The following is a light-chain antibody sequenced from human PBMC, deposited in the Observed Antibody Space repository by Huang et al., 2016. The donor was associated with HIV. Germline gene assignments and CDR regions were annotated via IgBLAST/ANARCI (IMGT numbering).Light chain of an antibody. Sequence: EIVLTQSPGTLSFSPVERASLSGRASQSVSSSYLAGYQQKPGQAPRLLIYGASSRATGIPDRFSGSGSGTDFTLTISRLEPEDFAVYFCQQYGSSPYTFGQGTKLEIK. CDR2: GAS. J-gene: IGKJ2*01. CDR3: QQYGSSPYT. CDR1: QSVSSSY. V-gene: IGKV3-20*01.